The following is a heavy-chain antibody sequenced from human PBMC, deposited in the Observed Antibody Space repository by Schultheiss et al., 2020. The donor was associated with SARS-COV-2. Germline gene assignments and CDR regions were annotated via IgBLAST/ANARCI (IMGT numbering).Heavy chain of an antibody. V-gene: IGHV3-64*04. J-gene: IGHJ4*02. CDR3: ARDYGGWSLDY. CDR1: GFTFSSYA. D-gene: IGHD6-19*01. CDR2: ISSNGGST. Sequence: GGSLRLSCAASGFTFSSYAMSWVRQAPGKGLEYVSAISSNGGSTYYADSVKGRFTISRDNSKNTLYLQMNSLRAEDTAVYYCARDYGGWSLDYWGQGTLVTVSS.